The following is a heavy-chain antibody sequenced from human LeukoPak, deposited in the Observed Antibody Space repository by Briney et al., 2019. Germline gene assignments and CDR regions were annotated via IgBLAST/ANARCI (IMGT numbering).Heavy chain of an antibody. J-gene: IGHJ4*02. D-gene: IGHD5-18*01. V-gene: IGHV4-59*12. CDR1: GGSISSYY. Sequence: PSETLSLTCTVSGGSISSYYWSWIRQPPGKGLEWIGYIYYSGSTNYNPSLKSRVTISVDTSKNQFSLKLSSVTAADTAVYYCARDIPKNGYSYAAGDYWGQGTLVTVSS. CDR2: IYYSGST. CDR3: ARDIPKNGYSYAAGDY.